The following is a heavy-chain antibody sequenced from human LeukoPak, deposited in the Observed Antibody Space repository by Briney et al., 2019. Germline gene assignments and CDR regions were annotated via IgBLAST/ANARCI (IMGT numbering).Heavy chain of an antibody. Sequence: PGGSLRLSCAASGFTFSDYYMTWIRQAPGKGLEWVSYINSSASPIYYADSVKGRFTISRDNARNSLYLQMNTLRADDTAVYYCARGAVAGSWSDFAAFDIWGQGTMVTVSS. CDR1: GFTFSDYY. CDR2: INSSASPI. CDR3: ARGAVAGSWSDFAAFDI. V-gene: IGHV3-11*01. J-gene: IGHJ3*02. D-gene: IGHD6-19*01.